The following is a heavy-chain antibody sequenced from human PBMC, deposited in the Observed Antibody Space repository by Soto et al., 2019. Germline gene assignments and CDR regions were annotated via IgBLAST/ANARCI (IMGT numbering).Heavy chain of an antibody. CDR2: IYYSGST. V-gene: IGHV4-30-4*01. Sequence: QVQLQESGPGLVKPSQTLSLTCTVSGGSISSGVYYWIWIRQPPGKGLEWIGYIYYSGSTYYNPSLKSRVTISVDTSKNQFALKLSSVTAADTAVDYCARGDNWNYCLDYWGQGTMVTVSS. J-gene: IGHJ4*02. CDR1: GGSISSGVYY. D-gene: IGHD1-7*01. CDR3: ARGDNWNYCLDY.